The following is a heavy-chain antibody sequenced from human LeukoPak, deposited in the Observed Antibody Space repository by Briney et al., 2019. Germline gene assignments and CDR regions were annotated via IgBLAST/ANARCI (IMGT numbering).Heavy chain of an antibody. J-gene: IGHJ6*04. CDR3: ARVQRWFGESSYMDV. V-gene: IGHV1-2*02. Sequence: ASVKVSCKASGYTFTGYYMHWVRQAPGQGLEWMGWINPNSGCTNYAQKFQGRVTMTRDTSISTAYMELRSLRSDDTAVYYCARVQRWFGESSYMDVWGKGTTVTISS. CDR2: INPNSGCT. CDR1: GYTFTGYY. D-gene: IGHD3-10*01.